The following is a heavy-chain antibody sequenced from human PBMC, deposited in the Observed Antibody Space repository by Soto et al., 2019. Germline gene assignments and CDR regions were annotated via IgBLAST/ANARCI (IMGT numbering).Heavy chain of an antibody. CDR1: GYTFTGYY. CDR3: ARAAAGPGYYYYYYGMDV. CDR2: INPNSGGT. J-gene: IGHJ6*02. D-gene: IGHD6-13*01. Sequence: ASVKVSCKASGYTFTGYYMHWVRQAPGQGLEWMGWINPNSGGTNYAQKFQGWVTMTRDTSISTAYMELSRLRSDDTAVYYCARAAAGPGYYYYYYGMDVWGQGTTVTVSS. V-gene: IGHV1-2*04.